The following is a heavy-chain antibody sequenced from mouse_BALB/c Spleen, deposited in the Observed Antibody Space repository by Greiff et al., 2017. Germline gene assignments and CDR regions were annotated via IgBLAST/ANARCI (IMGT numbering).Heavy chain of an antibody. CDR2: MSYSGST. V-gene: IGHV3-2*02. D-gene: IGHD2-14*01. Sequence: VQLQQSGPGLVKPSQSLSLTCTVTGYSITSDYAWNWIRQFPGNKLEWMGYMSYSGSTSYNPSLKSRISITRDTSKNQFFLQLNSVTTEDTATYYCARGDYRYDGGFAYWGQGTLVTVSA. J-gene: IGHJ3*01. CDR1: GYSITSDYA. CDR3: ARGDYRYDGGFAY.